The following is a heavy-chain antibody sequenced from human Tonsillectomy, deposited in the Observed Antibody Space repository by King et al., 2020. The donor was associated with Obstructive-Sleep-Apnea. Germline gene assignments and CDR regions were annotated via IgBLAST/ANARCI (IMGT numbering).Heavy chain of an antibody. V-gene: IGHV4-39*01. J-gene: IGHJ2*01. CDR3: ARQEGGYCSGGSCYSLWYFDL. D-gene: IGHD2-15*01. CDR2: IYYSGST. Sequence: QLQESGPGLVKPSETLSLTCTVSGGSISSSSYYWGWIRQPPGKGLEWIGSIYYSGSTYYNPSLKSRVTISVDTSKNQFSLKLSSVTAADTAVYYCARQEGGYCSGGSCYSLWYFDLWGRGTRVTVSS. CDR1: GGSISSSSYY.